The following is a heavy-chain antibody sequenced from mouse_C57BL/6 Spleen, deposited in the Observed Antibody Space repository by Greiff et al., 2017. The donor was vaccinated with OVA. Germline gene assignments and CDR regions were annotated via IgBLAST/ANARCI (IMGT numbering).Heavy chain of an antibody. V-gene: IGHV1-81*01. CDR2: IYPRSGNT. CDR1: GYTFTSYG. CDR3: ASLLRYAMDY. J-gene: IGHJ4*01. Sequence: VQLQQSGAELARPGASVKLSCKASGYTFTSYGISWVKQSTGQGLEWIGEIYPRSGNTYYNEKFKGKATLTADKSSSTAYMELRSLTSEDSAVYFCASLLRYAMDYWGQGTSVTVSS. D-gene: IGHD2-12*01.